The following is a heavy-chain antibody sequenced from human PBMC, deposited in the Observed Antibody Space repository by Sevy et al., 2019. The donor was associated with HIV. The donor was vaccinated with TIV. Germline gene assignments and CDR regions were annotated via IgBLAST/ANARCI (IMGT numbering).Heavy chain of an antibody. CDR1: GITFIDYF. Sequence: DTVKVSCKASGITFIDYFIHWVRQAPGQGLERMGWINPNNRGINYAQKFQGRVTMTSDMSSSTAYMELTSLASHDTAMYYCARVDHHGSRGFDIWGRGTPVSVSS. CDR2: INPNNRGI. J-gene: IGHJ3*02. CDR3: ARVDHHGSRGFDI. V-gene: IGHV1-2*02.